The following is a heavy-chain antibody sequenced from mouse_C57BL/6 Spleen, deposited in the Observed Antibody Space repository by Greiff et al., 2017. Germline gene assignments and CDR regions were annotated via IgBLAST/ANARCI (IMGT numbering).Heavy chain of an antibody. V-gene: IGHV1-55*01. CDR2: IYPGSGST. CDR1: GYTFTSYW. D-gene: IGHD4-1*01. CDR3: AREVLGRGY. J-gene: IGHJ2*01. Sequence: QVQLKQSGAELVKPGASVKMSCKASGYTFTSYWITWVKQRPGQGLEWIGDIYPGSGSTNYNEKFKSKATLTVDTSSSTAYMQLSSLTSEDSAVYYCAREVLGRGYWGQGTTLTVSS.